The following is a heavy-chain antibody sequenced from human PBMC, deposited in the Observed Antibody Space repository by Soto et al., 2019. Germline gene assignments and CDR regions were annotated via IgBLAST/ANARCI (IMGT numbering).Heavy chain of an antibody. CDR1: GYTFTRFG. CDR3: ARDSVSGASYGYYF. V-gene: IGHV1-18*01. J-gene: IGHJ4*02. CDR2: ISGNSGNT. Sequence: ASVKVSCKASGYTFTRFGVSWLLQAPGQGLEWMGWISGNSGNTNYAQQLQGRVTMTTDTSTTTAYMELRSLRSDDTAVYYCARDSVSGASYGYYFWGQGTPVTVSS. D-gene: IGHD5-18*01.